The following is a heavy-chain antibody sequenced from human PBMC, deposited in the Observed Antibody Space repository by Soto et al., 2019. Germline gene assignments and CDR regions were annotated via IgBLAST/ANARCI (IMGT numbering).Heavy chain of an antibody. CDR2: IWYDGSNK. D-gene: IGHD6-13*01. V-gene: IGHV3-33*01. Sequence: GGSLRLSCAASGFTFSSYGMHWVCQAPGKGLEWVAVIWYDGSNKYYADSVKGRFTISRDNSKNTLYLQMNSLRAEDTAVYYCARGPRSSSWYYFDYWGQGTLVTVSS. CDR3: ARGPRSSSWYYFDY. CDR1: GFTFSSYG. J-gene: IGHJ4*02.